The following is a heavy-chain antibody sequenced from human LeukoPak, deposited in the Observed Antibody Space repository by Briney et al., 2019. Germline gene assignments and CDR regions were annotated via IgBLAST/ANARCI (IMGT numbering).Heavy chain of an antibody. CDR1: GFTFSDYY. V-gene: IGHV3-11*05. Sequence: KPGGSLRLSCAASGFTFSDYYMSWIRQAPGKGLEWISYISSSSSYTNYVDSVKGRFTISRDNAKNSLYLQMNSLRAEDTAVYYCVRAVSVSSYHFDCWGQGTLVTVSS. CDR2: ISSSSSYT. D-gene: IGHD5/OR15-5a*01. J-gene: IGHJ4*02. CDR3: VRAVSVSSYHFDC.